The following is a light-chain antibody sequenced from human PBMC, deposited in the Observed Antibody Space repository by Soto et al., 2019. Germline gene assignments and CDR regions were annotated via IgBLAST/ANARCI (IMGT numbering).Light chain of an antibody. Sequence: QSVLTQPRSVSGSPGQSVTISCTGTSSDVGDYNYVSWYQQHPGKAPKLMIYDVNKRPSGVPDRFSGSKSGNTASLTISGLQAEDEADYYCCSYAGSYTLWVFGGGTKLTVL. CDR2: DVN. V-gene: IGLV2-11*01. J-gene: IGLJ3*02. CDR1: SSDVGDYNY. CDR3: CSYAGSYTLWV.